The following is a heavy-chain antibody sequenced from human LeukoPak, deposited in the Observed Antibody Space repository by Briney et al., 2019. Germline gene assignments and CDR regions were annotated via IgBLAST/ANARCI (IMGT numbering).Heavy chain of an antibody. CDR3: ASEFYSGSYYDAFDI. D-gene: IGHD1-26*01. Sequence: GGSLRLSCAASGFTFSSFAMHWVRQAPGKGLEWVALISYDGNNKNYADSVKGRFTISRDNSKNTLYLQMNILRAEDTAVYYCASEFYSGSYYDAFDIWGQGTMVTVSS. CDR1: GFTFSSFA. J-gene: IGHJ3*02. CDR2: ISYDGNNK. V-gene: IGHV3-30*04.